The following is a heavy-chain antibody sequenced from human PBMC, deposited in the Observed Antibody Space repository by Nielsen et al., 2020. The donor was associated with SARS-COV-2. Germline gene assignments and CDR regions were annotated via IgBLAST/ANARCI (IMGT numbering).Heavy chain of an antibody. D-gene: IGHD2-2*01. CDR1: GYTFTSYY. Sequence: ASVKVSCKASGYTFTSYYMHWVRQAPGQGLEWMGIINPSGGSTSYAQKFQGRVTMTRDTSTSTVYMELSSLRSEDTAVYYCARDVVVVPAVPYLGDWFDPWGQGTLVTVSS. V-gene: IGHV1-46*01. CDR2: INPSGGST. CDR3: ARDVVVVPAVPYLGDWFDP. J-gene: IGHJ5*02.